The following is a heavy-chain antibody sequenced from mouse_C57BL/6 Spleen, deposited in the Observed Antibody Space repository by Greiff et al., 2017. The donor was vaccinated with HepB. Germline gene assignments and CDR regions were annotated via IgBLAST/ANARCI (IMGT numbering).Heavy chain of an antibody. V-gene: IGHV1-62-2*01. CDR3: ARHEELRSYFDY. Sequence: VKLMESGAELVKPGASVKLSCKASGYTFTEYTIHWVKQRSGQGLEWIGWFYPGSGSIKYNEKFKDKATLTADKSSSTVYMELSRLTSEDSAVYFCARHEELRSYFDYWGQGTTLTVSS. J-gene: IGHJ2*01. CDR2: FYPGSGSI. CDR1: GYTFTEYT.